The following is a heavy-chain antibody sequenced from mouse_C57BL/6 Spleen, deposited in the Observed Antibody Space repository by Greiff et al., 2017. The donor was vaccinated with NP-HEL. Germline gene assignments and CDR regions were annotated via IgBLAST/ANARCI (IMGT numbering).Heavy chain of an antibody. J-gene: IGHJ4*01. CDR2: ISGGGGNT. Sequence: EVMLVESGGGLVKPGGSLKLSCAASGFTFSSYTMSWVRQTPEKRLEWVATISGGGGNTYYPDSVKGRFTISRDNAKNTLYLQMSSLRSEDTALYYCARRDGYYDAMDDWGQGTSVTVSS. CDR3: ARRDGYYDAMDD. CDR1: GFTFSSYT. D-gene: IGHD2-3*01. V-gene: IGHV5-9*01.